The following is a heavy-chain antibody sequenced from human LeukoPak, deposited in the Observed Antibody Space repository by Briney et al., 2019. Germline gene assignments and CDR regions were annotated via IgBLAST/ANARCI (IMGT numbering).Heavy chain of an antibody. D-gene: IGHD6-19*01. CDR3: ARDRSSGWIDY. Sequence: GGSLRLSCAASGFTVSSNYMSWVRQAPGKGLEWVSVIYSGGSTYYADSVKGRFTISRDNSKNTLYLQLNSLRAEDTAVYYCARDRSSGWIDYWGQGTLVTVSS. V-gene: IGHV3-66*01. J-gene: IGHJ4*02. CDR1: GFTVSSNY. CDR2: IYSGGST.